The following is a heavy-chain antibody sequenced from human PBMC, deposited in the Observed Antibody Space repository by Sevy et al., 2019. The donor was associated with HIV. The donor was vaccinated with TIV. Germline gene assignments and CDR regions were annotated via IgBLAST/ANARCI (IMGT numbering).Heavy chain of an antibody. CDR2: ISSGSSII. J-gene: IGHJ4*02. V-gene: IGHV3-48*02. CDR3: ARAPYTSNWRNYFDY. CDR1: GFTFSSYS. D-gene: IGHD6-13*01. Sequence: GGSLRLSCAASGFTFSSYSINWVRQAPGKGLEWVSYISSGSSIIYYADSVKGRFTIFRDNAKNSLYLQMNSLRDEDTAVYYRARAPYTSNWRNYFDYWGQGTLVTVSS.